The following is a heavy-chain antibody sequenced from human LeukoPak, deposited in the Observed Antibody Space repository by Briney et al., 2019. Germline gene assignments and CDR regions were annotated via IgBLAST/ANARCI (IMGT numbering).Heavy chain of an antibody. CDR1: GFTFSSYA. CDR3: ARSATWSTLTYGMDV. V-gene: IGHV3-64*02. J-gene: IGHJ6*02. CDR2: SSSNGGST. D-gene: IGHD4-17*01. Sequence: GGSLRLSCAASGFTFSSYAMHWVRQAPGKGLEYVSASSSNGGSTYYADSVKGRFTISRDNSKNTLYLQMGSLRAEDMAVYYCARSATWSTLTYGMDVWGQGTTVTVSS.